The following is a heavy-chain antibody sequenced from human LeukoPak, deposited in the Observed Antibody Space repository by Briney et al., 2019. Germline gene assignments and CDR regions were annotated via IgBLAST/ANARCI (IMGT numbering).Heavy chain of an antibody. CDR3: ARASRFNYGSGADAFDI. J-gene: IGHJ3*02. Sequence: ASVKVSCKASGGSFSSYAISWVRHAPGPGLEWVGGIIPIFGIANYAQKFQGSGAITADKSTSTAYMELSSLRCEDTAVYYCARASRFNYGSGADAFDIWGEGTMVTVSS. CDR1: GGSFSSYA. CDR2: IIPIFGIA. D-gene: IGHD3-10*01. V-gene: IGHV1-69*10.